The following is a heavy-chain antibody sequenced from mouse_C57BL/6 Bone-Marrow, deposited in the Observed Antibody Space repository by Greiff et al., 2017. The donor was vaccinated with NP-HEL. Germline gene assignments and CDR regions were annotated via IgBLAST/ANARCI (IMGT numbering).Heavy chain of an antibody. CDR2: IYPGSGST. Sequence: VQLQQPGAELVKPGASVKMSCKASGYTFTSYWITWVKQRPGQGLEWIGDIYPGSGSTNYNEKFKSKATLTVDTSSSTAYMQLSSLTSEDSAVYYCARSFPHYYGNRYWGQVTTLTVSS. CDR1: GYTFTSYW. D-gene: IGHD1-1*01. CDR3: ARSFPHYYGNRY. J-gene: IGHJ2*01. V-gene: IGHV1-55*01.